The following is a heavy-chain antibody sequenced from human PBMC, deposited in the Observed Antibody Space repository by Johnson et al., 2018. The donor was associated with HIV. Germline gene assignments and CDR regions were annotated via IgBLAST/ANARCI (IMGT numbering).Heavy chain of an antibody. Sequence: VQLVESGGGVVRPGGSLRLSCAASGFTFDDYGMSWVRQVPGKGLEWVSGINWKGGGPGYADSVKGRLTISRDNAKNSLYLQMNSRGAEDTALDYCATVVYYASSALRMYAFDIWGQGTMVTVSS. CDR2: INWKGGGP. V-gene: IGHV3-20*04. CDR1: GFTFDDYG. J-gene: IGHJ3*02. D-gene: IGHD3-22*01. CDR3: ATVVYYASSALRMYAFDI.